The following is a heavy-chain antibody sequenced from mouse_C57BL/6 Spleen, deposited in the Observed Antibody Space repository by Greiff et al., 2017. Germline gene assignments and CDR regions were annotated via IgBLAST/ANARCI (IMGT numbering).Heavy chain of an antibody. CDR1: GFSLTSYG. V-gene: IGHV2-5*01. CDR3: AKNRGYDDWYFDV. D-gene: IGHD2-2*01. Sequence: VQLQQSGPGLVQPSQSLSITCTVSGFSLTSYGVHWVRQSPGKGLEWLGVIWRGGSTDYNAAFMSRLSITKDNSKSQVFFKMNSLQAGDTAIYYCAKNRGYDDWYFDVWGTGTTVTVSS. CDR2: IWRGGST. J-gene: IGHJ1*03.